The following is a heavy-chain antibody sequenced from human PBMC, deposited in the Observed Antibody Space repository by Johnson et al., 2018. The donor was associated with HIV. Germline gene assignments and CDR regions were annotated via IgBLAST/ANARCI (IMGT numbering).Heavy chain of an antibody. V-gene: IGHV3-30-3*01. Sequence: QMQLVESGGGVVQPGKSLRLSCAASGFTFSSSAMHWVRQAPGQWLQWVALISYDGSIKYFADSVKGRFTISRDNSKNTLYLQMNSLRAEDTAVYYCAKGLLGHWLVQDAFDIWGQGTMVTVSS. CDR2: ISYDGSIK. J-gene: IGHJ3*02. D-gene: IGHD6-19*01. CDR1: GFTFSSSA. CDR3: AKGLLGHWLVQDAFDI.